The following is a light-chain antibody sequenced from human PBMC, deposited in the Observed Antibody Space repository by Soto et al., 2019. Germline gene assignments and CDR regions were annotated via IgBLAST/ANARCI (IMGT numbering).Light chain of an antibody. CDR3: SSYTGSSALV. CDR2: EVS. CDR1: SSDVGGYDY. V-gene: IGLV2-14*01. J-gene: IGLJ2*01. Sequence: QSALTQPASVSGSPGQPITISCTGTSSDVGGYDYVSWYQHHPGKVPKLIIYEVSKRPSGVSHRFSGSKSGNTASLTISGLQAEDEADYYCSSYTGSSALVFGGGTKLTVL.